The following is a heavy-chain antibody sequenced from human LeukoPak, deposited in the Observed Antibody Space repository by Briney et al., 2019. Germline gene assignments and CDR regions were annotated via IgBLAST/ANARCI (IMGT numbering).Heavy chain of an antibody. D-gene: IGHD4-23*01. V-gene: IGHV3-30-3*01. CDR2: ISYDGSKQ. CDR3: ARDKYGGNSNAFDI. CDR1: GLTFRTYT. J-gene: IGHJ3*02. Sequence: HPGRSLRLSCAASGLTFRTYTMHWVRQAPGKGLEWVTVISYDGSKQYYADSVKGRFTISRDNSKNTLYLQMNNLRAEDTAVYYCARDKYGGNSNAFDIWGQGTLVTVSS.